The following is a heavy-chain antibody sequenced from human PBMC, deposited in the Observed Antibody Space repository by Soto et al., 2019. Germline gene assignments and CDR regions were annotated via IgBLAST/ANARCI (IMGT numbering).Heavy chain of an antibody. CDR2: ISWDSGII. V-gene: IGHV3-9*01. D-gene: IGHD4-4*01. CDR1: GFTFDDDA. J-gene: IGHJ5*01. Sequence: PGGSLRLSCAASGFTFDDDAMHWVRQAPGKGLEWVSGISWDSGIIAYADSVKGRFTISGDNAKNSLYLQMNSLRAEDTALYYCAKGRATITTWFDCWGQGALVTVSS. CDR3: AKGRATITTWFDC.